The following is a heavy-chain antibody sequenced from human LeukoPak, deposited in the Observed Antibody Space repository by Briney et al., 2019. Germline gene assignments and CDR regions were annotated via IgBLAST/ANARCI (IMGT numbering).Heavy chain of an antibody. V-gene: IGHV3-13*05. Sequence: GGSLRLSCAASGFTFSSYDMHWVRQATGKGLEWVSAICTAGDPYYPGSVKGRFTISRENAKNSLYLQMNSLRAGDTAVYYCARGLRYYYDSSGLSGYYFDYWGQGTLVTVSS. CDR2: ICTAGDP. D-gene: IGHD3-22*01. CDR3: ARGLRYYYDSSGLSGYYFDY. J-gene: IGHJ4*02. CDR1: GFTFSSYD.